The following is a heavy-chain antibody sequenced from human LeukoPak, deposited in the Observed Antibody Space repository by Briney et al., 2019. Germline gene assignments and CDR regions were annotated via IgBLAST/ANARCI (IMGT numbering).Heavy chain of an antibody. J-gene: IGHJ5*02. CDR2: IIPIFGTA. V-gene: IGHV1-69*13. CDR1: GGTFSSYA. D-gene: IGHD5-12*01. Sequence: GASVKVSCTASGGTFSSYAISWVRQAPGQGLEWMGGIIPIFGTANYAQKFQGRVTITADESTSTAYMELSSLRSEDTAVYYCANHKGYSGYAPTGFDPWGQGTLVTVSS. CDR3: ANHKGYSGYAPTGFDP.